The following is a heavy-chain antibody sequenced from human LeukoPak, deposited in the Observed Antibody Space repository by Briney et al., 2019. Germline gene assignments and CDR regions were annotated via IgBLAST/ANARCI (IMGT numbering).Heavy chain of an antibody. V-gene: IGHV3-64*01. D-gene: IGHD2-15*01. CDR3: ARGAGYCSGGSCFDY. CDR2: ISSNGGST. J-gene: IGHJ4*02. Sequence: GGSLRLSCAAFGFTFSSYAMHWVRQAPGKGLEYVSAISSNGGSTYYANSVKGRFTISRDNSKNTLYLQMGSLRAEDMAVYYCARGAGYCSGGSCFDYWGQGTLVTVSS. CDR1: GFTFSSYA.